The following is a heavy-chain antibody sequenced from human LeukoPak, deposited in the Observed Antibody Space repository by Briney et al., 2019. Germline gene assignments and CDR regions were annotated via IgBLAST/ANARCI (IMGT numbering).Heavy chain of an antibody. Sequence: GGSLRLSCTASGFTFSDYWMNWVRQAPGKGLEWVANIDQDGSSEYYVGSVQGRFTISRDNAKNSLYLQMNSLRAEDTAVYYCARGDWAPFDYWGQGSLLTVSS. CDR2: IDQDGSSE. CDR1: GFTFSDYW. V-gene: IGHV3-7*01. D-gene: IGHD2-21*02. CDR3: ARGDWAPFDY. J-gene: IGHJ4*02.